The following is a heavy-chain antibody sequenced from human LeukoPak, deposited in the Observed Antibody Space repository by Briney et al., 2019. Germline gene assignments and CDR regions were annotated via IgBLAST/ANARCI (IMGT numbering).Heavy chain of an antibody. CDR2: IYYSGST. D-gene: IGHD4-17*01. Sequence: SETLSLTCTVSARSVSSGSDYWSWIRQPPGKGLEWIGYIYYSGSTNYHPALKSRVTISVDTSKNQFSLKLSSVTATDTAVYYCARRRNDYGLEPFDYWGQGTLVTVSS. CDR1: ARSVSSGSDY. J-gene: IGHJ4*02. V-gene: IGHV4-61*01. CDR3: ARRRNDYGLEPFDY.